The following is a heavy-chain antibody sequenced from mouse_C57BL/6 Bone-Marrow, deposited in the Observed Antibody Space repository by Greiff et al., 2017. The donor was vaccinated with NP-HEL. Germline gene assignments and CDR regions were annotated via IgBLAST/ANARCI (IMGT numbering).Heavy chain of an antibody. CDR1: GFTFNTYA. Sequence: GGGLVQPKGSLKLSCAASGFTFNTYAMHWVRQAPGKGLEWVARIRSKSSNYATYYADSVKDRFTISSDDSQSMLYLQMNNLKTEDTAMYSCVRALHETTVIATPYYFDYWGQGTTLTVSS. CDR3: VRALHETTVIATPYYFDY. V-gene: IGHV10-3*01. J-gene: IGHJ2*01. CDR2: IRSKSSNYAT. D-gene: IGHD1-1*01.